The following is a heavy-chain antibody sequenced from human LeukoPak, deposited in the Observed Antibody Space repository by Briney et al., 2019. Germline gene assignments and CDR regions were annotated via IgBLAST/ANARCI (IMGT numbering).Heavy chain of an antibody. CDR2: INTYNGDT. CDR3: ARVDAILTGYYSYFDY. Sequence: ASVKVSCKASGYTFTNYGLTWVRQAPGQGLEWMGWINTYNGDTSYAQNLQGRVTMTTDTSTSTAYMELRSLRSDDSAVYYCARVDAILTGYYSYFDYWGQGTLVTVSS. J-gene: IGHJ4*02. V-gene: IGHV1-18*01. CDR1: GYTFTNYG. D-gene: IGHD3-9*01.